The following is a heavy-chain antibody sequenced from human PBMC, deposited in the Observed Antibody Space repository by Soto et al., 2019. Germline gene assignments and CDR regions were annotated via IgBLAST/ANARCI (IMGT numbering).Heavy chain of an antibody. CDR3: ARDPSIAARFGFDP. CDR1: GFTFSDYY. D-gene: IGHD6-6*01. Sequence: AGGSLRLSCAASGFTFSDYYMSWIRQAPGKGLEWVSYISSSGSTIYYADSVKGRFTISRDNAKNSLYLQMNSLRAEDTAVYYCARDPSIAARFGFDPWGQGTLVTVSS. V-gene: IGHV3-11*01. CDR2: ISSSGSTI. J-gene: IGHJ5*02.